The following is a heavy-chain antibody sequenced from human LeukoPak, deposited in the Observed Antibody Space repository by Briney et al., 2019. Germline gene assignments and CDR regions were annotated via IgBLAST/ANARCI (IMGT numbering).Heavy chain of an antibody. J-gene: IGHJ3*02. CDR3: ARGAIFRGGQGAFDI. CDR1: GYTLTSYD. Sequence: GASVKVSCKASGYTLTSYDINWVRQATGQGLEWMGWMNPNSGNTGYAQKFQGRVTITRNTSISTAYMELSSLRSEDTAVYYCARGAIFRGGQGAFDIWGQGTMVTVSS. CDR2: MNPNSGNT. V-gene: IGHV1-8*03. D-gene: IGHD2-21*01.